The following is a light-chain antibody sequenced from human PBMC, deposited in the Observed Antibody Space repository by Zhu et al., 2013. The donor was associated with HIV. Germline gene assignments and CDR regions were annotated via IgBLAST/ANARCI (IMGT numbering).Light chain of an antibody. V-gene: IGKV3-20*01. CDR2: STS. J-gene: IGKJ2*01. CDR1: QSVSNTY. CDR3: QQYGSSYT. Sequence: ETVLTQSPGTLSLSPGERATLSCRASQSVSNTYLAWYQQNPGQAPRLLIYSTSIRATGIPDRFSGSGSGTDFTLTISRLEPEDFAVYYCQQYGSSYTFGQGTKLEIK.